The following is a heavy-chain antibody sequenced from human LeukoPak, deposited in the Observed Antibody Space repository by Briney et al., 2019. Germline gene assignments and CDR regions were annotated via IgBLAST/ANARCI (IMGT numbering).Heavy chain of an antibody. V-gene: IGHV3-7*01. Sequence: GGSLRLSCAASGFTFSSYWMTWVRQAPGKGLEWVAKIKQDGSEKYYVDSVKGRFTISRDNAKNSLYLQMNSLRVEDTAVYYCAKELVEWQLINAEYFQHWGQGTLVTVAS. CDR1: GFTFSSYW. D-gene: IGHD1-26*01. CDR3: AKELVEWQLINAEYFQH. CDR2: IKQDGSEK. J-gene: IGHJ1*01.